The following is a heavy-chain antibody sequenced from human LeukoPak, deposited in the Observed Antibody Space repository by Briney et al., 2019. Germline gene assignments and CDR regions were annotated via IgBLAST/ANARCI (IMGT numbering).Heavy chain of an antibody. D-gene: IGHD3-3*01. CDR2: ISGSAYST. J-gene: IGHJ4*02. Sequence: GGSPRLSCAASGLTFGSYAMSWVRQAPGKGLEWVSSISGSAYSTYYADSVKGRFTISRDNSKNTLYLQMNSLRAEDTAVYYCAKGGITIFGVDYWGQGTLVTVSS. CDR3: AKGGITIFGVDY. V-gene: IGHV3-23*01. CDR1: GLTFGSYA.